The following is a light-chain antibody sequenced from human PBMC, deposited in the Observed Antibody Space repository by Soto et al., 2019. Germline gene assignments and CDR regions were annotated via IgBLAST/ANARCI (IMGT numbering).Light chain of an antibody. V-gene: IGKV3-15*01. CDR1: QSVRAN. J-gene: IGKJ1*01. CDR2: GAS. CDR3: QQYDSSPLWT. Sequence: EIVMTQSPATLSVSPGERATLSCRASQSVRANLAWYQQKPGQGPRLLIYGASTRATDVPARFSGGGSGTEFTLTISSLQSEDFAVYFCQQYDSSPLWTFGQGTKVDIK.